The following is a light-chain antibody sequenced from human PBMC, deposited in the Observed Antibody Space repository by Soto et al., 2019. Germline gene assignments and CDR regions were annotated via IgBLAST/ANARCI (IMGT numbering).Light chain of an antibody. CDR3: ATWDDSLNARGV. Sequence: QSVLTQTPSASGTPGQTVTISCSGSRSNIGNNAVSWYQQFPGTAPKLLIYNNNQRPSGVPDRFSGSKSGNSASLAISGLQSEDEADYYCATWDDSLNARGVFGGGTKLTVL. V-gene: IGLV1-44*01. CDR2: NNN. J-gene: IGLJ3*02. CDR1: RSNIGNNA.